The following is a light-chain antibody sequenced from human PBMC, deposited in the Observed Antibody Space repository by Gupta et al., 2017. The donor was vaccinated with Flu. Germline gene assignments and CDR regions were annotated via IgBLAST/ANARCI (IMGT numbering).Light chain of an antibody. J-gene: IGLJ3*02. CDR2: EHN. Sequence: TISVAGTCANIGINFVSSYQHLPGTAPKLLIYEHNKRPSGIPARFSASTSGTSATLGITGLQPGDEAEDYCGTWDSSRNPGGWVFGGGTRLTVL. CDR3: GTWDSSRNPGGWV. V-gene: IGLV1-51*02. CDR1: CANIGINF.